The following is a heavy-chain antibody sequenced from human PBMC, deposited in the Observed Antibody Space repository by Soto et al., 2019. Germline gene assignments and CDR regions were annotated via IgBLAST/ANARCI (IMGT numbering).Heavy chain of an antibody. V-gene: IGHV3-30*18. CDR1: GFTFSSYG. J-gene: IGHJ6*02. CDR2: ISYDGSNK. D-gene: IGHD1-1*01. Sequence: GGSLRLSCAASGFTFSSYGMHWVRQAPGKELEWVAVISYDGSNKYYADSVKGRFTTSRDNSKNTLYLQMNSLRAEDTAVYYCAKDTTGTTSYYYYGMDVWGQGTTVTVSS. CDR3: AKDTTGTTSYYYYGMDV.